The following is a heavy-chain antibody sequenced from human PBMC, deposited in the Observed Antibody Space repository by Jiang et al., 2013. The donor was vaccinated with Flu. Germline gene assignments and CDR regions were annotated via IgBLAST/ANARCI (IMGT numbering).Heavy chain of an antibody. Sequence: PGLVKPSQTLSLTCTVSGGSISSGDYYWSWIRQPPGKGLEWIGYIYYSGSTYYNPSLKSRVTISVDTSKNQFSLKLSSVTAADTAVYYCARSPILLWFGELVYGMDVWGQGTTVTVSS. J-gene: IGHJ6*02. CDR3: ARSPILLWFGELVYGMDV. V-gene: IGHV4-30-4*01. D-gene: IGHD3-10*01. CDR1: GGSISSGDYY. CDR2: IYYSGST.